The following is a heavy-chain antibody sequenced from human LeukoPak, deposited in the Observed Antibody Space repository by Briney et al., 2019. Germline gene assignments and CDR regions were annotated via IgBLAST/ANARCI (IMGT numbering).Heavy chain of an antibody. CDR2: IIPIFGTA. Sequence: SVKVSCKASGGTFSSYAISWVRQAPGRGLEWMGGIIPIFGTANYAQKFQGRVTITADKSTSTAYMELSSLRSEDTAVYYCARAYYDILTGYYRAFDIWGQGTMVTVSS. J-gene: IGHJ3*02. V-gene: IGHV1-69*06. CDR1: GGTFSSYA. CDR3: ARAYYDILTGYYRAFDI. D-gene: IGHD3-9*01.